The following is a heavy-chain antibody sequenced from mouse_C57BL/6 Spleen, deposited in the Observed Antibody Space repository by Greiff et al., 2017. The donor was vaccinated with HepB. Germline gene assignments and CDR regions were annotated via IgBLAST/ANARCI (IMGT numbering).Heavy chain of an antibody. Sequence: DVKLVESGPGLVKPSQSLSLTCSVTGYSITSGYYWNWIRQFPGNKLEWMGYISYDGSNNYNPSLKNRISITRDTSKNQFFLKLNSVTTEDTATYYCARAHYYGSSSGYFDVWGTGTTVTVSS. CDR3: ARAHYYGSSSGYFDV. CDR1: GYSITSGYY. J-gene: IGHJ1*03. V-gene: IGHV3-6*01. D-gene: IGHD1-1*01. CDR2: ISYDGSN.